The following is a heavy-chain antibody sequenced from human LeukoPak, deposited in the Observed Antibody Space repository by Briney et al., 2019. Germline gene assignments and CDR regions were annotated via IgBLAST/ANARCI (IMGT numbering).Heavy chain of an antibody. J-gene: IGHJ5*02. D-gene: IGHD3-10*01. Sequence: VASVKVSCKASGYTFTGYYMHWVRQAPGQGLEWMGWINPNSGGTNYAQKFQGRVTMTRDTSISTAYMELSRLRSDDTAVYYCARDPLGVGVGEEIDPWGQGTLVTVSS. CDR2: INPNSGGT. CDR3: ARDPLGVGVGEEIDP. V-gene: IGHV1-2*02. CDR1: GYTFTGYY.